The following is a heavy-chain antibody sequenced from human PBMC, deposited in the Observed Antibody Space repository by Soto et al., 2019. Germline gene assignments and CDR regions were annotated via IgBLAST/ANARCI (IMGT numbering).Heavy chain of an antibody. CDR3: AAGESAPTLYDILTGYRPLYYYYGMDV. CDR1: GFTFTSSA. J-gene: IGHJ6*02. V-gene: IGHV1-58*01. D-gene: IGHD3-9*01. CDR2: IVVGSGNT. Sequence: SVKVSCKASGFTFTSSAVQWVRQARGQRLEWIGWIVVGSGNTNYAQKFQERVTITRDMSTSTAYMERSSLRSEETAVYYCAAGESAPTLYDILTGYRPLYYYYGMDVWGQGTTVTVSS.